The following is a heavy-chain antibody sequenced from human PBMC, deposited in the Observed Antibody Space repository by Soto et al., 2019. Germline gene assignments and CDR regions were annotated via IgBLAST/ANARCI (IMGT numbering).Heavy chain of an antibody. D-gene: IGHD3-10*01. J-gene: IGHJ4*02. Sequence: QVQLVQSGAEVKKPGSSVKVSCKASGGIFSTYAISWLRRAPVQGLEWMGGIIPIFGTQNYAQRFQGRVTITADESTSTAYMELSRLRSEDTAVYYCARDRDDYGSGNYYNRIDFWGQGTLVTVSS. CDR1: GGIFSTYA. CDR3: ARDRDDYGSGNYYNRIDF. CDR2: IIPIFGTQ. V-gene: IGHV1-69*01.